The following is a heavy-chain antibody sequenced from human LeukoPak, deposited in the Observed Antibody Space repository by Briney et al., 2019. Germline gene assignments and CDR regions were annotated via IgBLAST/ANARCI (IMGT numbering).Heavy chain of an antibody. CDR1: GYTFTGYY. Sequence: ASVKVSCKASGYTFTGYYMHWVRQAPGQGLEWMGWINPNSGGTNYAQKFQGRVTMTRDTSISTAYMELSRLRSEDTAVYYCARGWFGIYNWNHGGDYWGQGTLVTVSS. J-gene: IGHJ4*02. CDR3: ARGWFGIYNWNHGGDY. D-gene: IGHD1-20*01. V-gene: IGHV1-2*02. CDR2: INPNSGGT.